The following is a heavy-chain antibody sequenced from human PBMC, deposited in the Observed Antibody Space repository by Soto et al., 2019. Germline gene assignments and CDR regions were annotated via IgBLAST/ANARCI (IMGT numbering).Heavy chain of an antibody. CDR2: IKSKTDGGTT. D-gene: IGHD2-15*01. CDR1: GFTFSNAW. V-gene: IGHV3-15*07. J-gene: IGHJ4*02. Sequence: GGSLRLSCAASGFTFSNAWMNWVRQAPGKGLEWVGRIKSKTDGGTTDYAAPVKGRFTISRDDSKNTLYLQMNSLKTEDTAVYYCTTECSGGSCYSLFDYWGRGTLVTVSS. CDR3: TTECSGGSCYSLFDY.